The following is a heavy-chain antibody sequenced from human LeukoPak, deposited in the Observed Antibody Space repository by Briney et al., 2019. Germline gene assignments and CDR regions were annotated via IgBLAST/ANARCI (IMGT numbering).Heavy chain of an antibody. CDR3: AKVSKYYYDSSGIRGAFDI. J-gene: IGHJ3*02. V-gene: IGHV3-23*01. CDR2: ISGSGGST. Sequence: GSLRLSCAASGFTFSSYAMSWVRQAPGKGREWVSAISGSGGSTYYADSVKGRFTISRDNSKNTLYLQMNSLRAEDTAVYYCAKVSKYYYDSSGIRGAFDIWGQGTMVTVSS. CDR1: GFTFSSYA. D-gene: IGHD3-22*01.